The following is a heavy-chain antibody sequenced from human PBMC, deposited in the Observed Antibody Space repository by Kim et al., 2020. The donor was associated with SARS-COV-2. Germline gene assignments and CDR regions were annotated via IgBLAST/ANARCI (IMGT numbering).Heavy chain of an antibody. CDR1: GFTFSDYM. CDR2: ISRRSSDI. D-gene: IGHD6-13*01. CDR3: ARESAICTAGCVGDY. V-gene: IGHV3-21*06. Sequence: GGSLRLSCGASGFTFSDYMMNWVRQAPGKGLEWVASISRRSSDIHYADSVKGRFTVSRDNAKNSMFLQLNSLRAEDTAIYFCARESAICTAGCVGDYWGLGALVTVSS. J-gene: IGHJ4*02.